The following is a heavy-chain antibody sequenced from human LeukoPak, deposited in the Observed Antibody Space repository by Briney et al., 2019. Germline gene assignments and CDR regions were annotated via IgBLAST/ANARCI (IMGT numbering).Heavy chain of an antibody. Sequence: SETLSLTCTVSGDSISRGRYYWSWVRQPAGKELEWIGRIYASGKTNYNPYTPSLKSRVAVSLDTSKNQVSLYLTSVTAADTAMYFCARSFSEKFYFESWGQGTLVTVSS. D-gene: IGHD1-26*01. CDR2: IYASGKT. J-gene: IGHJ4*02. CDR3: ARSFSEKFYFES. V-gene: IGHV4-61*02. CDR1: GDSISRGRYY.